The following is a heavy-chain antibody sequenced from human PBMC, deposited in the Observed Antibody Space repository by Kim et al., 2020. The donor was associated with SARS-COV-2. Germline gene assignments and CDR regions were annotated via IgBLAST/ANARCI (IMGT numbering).Heavy chain of an antibody. V-gene: IGHV3-11*01. CDR2: ISSSGSTI. CDR3: ATDPLRLLEWLSRPHYYYYVMDV. J-gene: IGHJ6*02. D-gene: IGHD3-3*01. Sequence: GGSLRLSCAASGFTFSDYYMSWIRQAPGKGLEWVSYISSSGSTIYYADSVKGRFTISRDNAKNSLYLQMNSLRAEDTAVYYCATDPLRLLEWLSRPHYYYYVMDVWGQGTTVTGSS. CDR1: GFTFSDYY.